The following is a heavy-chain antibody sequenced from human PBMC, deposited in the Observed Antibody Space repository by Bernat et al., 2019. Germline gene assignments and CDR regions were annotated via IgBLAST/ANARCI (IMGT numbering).Heavy chain of an antibody. CDR2: ISAYNGNT. J-gene: IGHJ4*02. CDR1: GYSFSSYG. D-gene: IGHD4-17*01. CDR3: ARETMTTVSRGVDY. Sequence: QVQLVQSGAEVKKPGASVKVSCKASGYSFSSYGLSWVRQAPGQGLEWMGWISAYNGNTNYAQKLQSRVTMTTDTSTSTAYMELRSLRSDDTAVYYCARETMTTVSRGVDYWGQGTLVTVSS. V-gene: IGHV1-18*01.